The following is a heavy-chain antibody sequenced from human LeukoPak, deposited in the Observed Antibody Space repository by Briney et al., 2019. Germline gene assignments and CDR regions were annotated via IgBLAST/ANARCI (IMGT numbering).Heavy chain of an antibody. CDR2: IYTSGST. Sequence: PSETLSLTCTVSGGSISSGSYYWSWIRQPAGKGLEWIGRIYTSGSTNYNPSLKSRVTISVDTSKNQFSLKLSSVTAADTAVYYCASENCSGGSCYFRYWGQGTLVTVSS. V-gene: IGHV4-61*02. CDR3: ASENCSGGSCYFRY. CDR1: GGSISSGSYY. J-gene: IGHJ4*02. D-gene: IGHD2-15*01.